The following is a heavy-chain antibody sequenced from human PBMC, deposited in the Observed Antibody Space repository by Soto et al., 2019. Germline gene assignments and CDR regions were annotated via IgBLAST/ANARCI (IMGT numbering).Heavy chain of an antibody. D-gene: IGHD6-13*01. CDR2: ISYDGSNK. Sequence: QVQLVESGGGVVQPGRSLRLSCAASGFIFSTYGMHWVRQAPGKGLEWVAVISYDGSNKYYADSVKGRFTISRDNSKNTLYLQMNSLRAEDTAVYYCAKGWRQLVRDTYGMDVWGQGTTVTVSS. V-gene: IGHV3-30*18. J-gene: IGHJ6*02. CDR1: GFIFSTYG. CDR3: AKGWRQLVRDTYGMDV.